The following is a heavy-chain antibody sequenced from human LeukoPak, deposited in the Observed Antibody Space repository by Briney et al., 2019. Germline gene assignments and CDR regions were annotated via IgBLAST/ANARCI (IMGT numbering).Heavy chain of an antibody. D-gene: IGHD3-22*01. Sequence: PSETLSLTCAVYGGSFSGYYWSWIRQPPGKGLEWIGYIYYSGSTYYNPSLKSRVTISVDTSKNQFSLKLSSVTAADTAVYYCARAGPHTMIVDYWGQGTLVTVSS. CDR3: ARAGPHTMIVDY. CDR1: GGSFSGYY. V-gene: IGHV4-30-4*01. CDR2: IYYSGST. J-gene: IGHJ4*02.